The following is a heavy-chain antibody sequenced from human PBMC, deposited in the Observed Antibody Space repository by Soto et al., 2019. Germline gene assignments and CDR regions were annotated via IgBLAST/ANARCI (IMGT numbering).Heavy chain of an antibody. V-gene: IGHV4-4*02. J-gene: IGHJ3*02. CDR3: ARSRLVNDAFDI. Sequence: PSETLSLTCAVSGGSISSSNWWSWVRQPPGKGLEWIGEIYHSGSTNYDPSLKSRVTISVDKSKNQFSLKLSSVTAADTAVYYCARSRLVNDAFDIWGQGTMVTVSS. CDR2: IYHSGST. D-gene: IGHD3-9*01. CDR1: GGSISSSNW.